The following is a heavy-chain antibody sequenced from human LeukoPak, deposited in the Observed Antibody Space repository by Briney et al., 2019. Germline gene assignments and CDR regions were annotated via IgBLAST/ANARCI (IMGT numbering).Heavy chain of an antibody. CDR1: GGSISPYH. J-gene: IGHJ3*02. CDR3: ARTNAFDI. Sequence: SETLSLTRTVSGGSISPYHWSWIRQPPGKGLEWIGYIYYSGSTNYNPSLKSRVTISVDTSKNQFSLRLSSVTAADTAVYYCARTNAFDIWGQGTMVTVSS. CDR2: IYYSGST. V-gene: IGHV4-59*01.